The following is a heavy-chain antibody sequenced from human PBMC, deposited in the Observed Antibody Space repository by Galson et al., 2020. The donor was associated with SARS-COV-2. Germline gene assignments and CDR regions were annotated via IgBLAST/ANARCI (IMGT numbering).Heavy chain of an antibody. Sequence: SQTLSLPCPVSGGSISSGSYYWSWIRQPAGKGLEWIGRIYTSGSTNYNPSLQSRVTISIDTSKNQFSLELTSVTAADTAVYFCAYGVVAGLGYCGQGILVTVSS. V-gene: IGHV4-61*02. J-gene: IGHJ4*02. D-gene: IGHD6-19*01. CDR2: IYTSGST. CDR3: AYGVVAGLGY. CDR1: GGSISSGSYY.